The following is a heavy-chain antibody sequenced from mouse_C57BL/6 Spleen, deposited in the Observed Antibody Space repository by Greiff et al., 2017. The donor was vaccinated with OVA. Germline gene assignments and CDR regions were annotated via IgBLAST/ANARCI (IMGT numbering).Heavy chain of an antibody. CDR3: TTGDTRSAY. J-gene: IGHJ3*01. V-gene: IGHV14-4*01. CDR1: GFNFKDDY. Sequence: VQLQQSGAELVRPGASVKLSCTASGFNFKDDYMHWVKQRPEQGLEWIGWIDPENGYTEYASKFQGKATITADTSYNTGYLQLSSLTSEDTAVYYCTTGDTRSAYWGQGTLVTVSA. CDR2: IDPENGYT. D-gene: IGHD2-12*01.